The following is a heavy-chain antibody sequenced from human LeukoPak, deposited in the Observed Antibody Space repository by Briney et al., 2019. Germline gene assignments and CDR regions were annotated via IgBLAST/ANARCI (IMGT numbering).Heavy chain of an antibody. CDR2: ISDSGGST. Sequence: PGGSLRLSCAASGFIFSSYGMSWVRQAPGKGLEWVSTISDSGGSTYYADSVKGRFTISRDNSKNTLYLQMNSLRAEDTAVYYCARDSGDLWGQGTLVTVSS. CDR1: GFIFSSYG. CDR3: ARDSGDL. V-gene: IGHV3-23*01. J-gene: IGHJ5*02.